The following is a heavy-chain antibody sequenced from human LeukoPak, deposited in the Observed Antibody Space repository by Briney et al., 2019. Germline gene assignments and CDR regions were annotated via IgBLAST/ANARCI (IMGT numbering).Heavy chain of an antibody. Sequence: GGSLRLSCAASGFTFSSYAMSWVRQAPGKGLEWVSGFSDSGGTTYYADSVKGRFTISRDNSKNTLYLQMSRLRAEDTAVYFCAKDSCTSATCYTDKFHFDSWGQGTLVTVSS. CDR1: GFTFSSYA. CDR3: AKDSCTSATCYTDKFHFDS. V-gene: IGHV3-23*01. D-gene: IGHD2-8*01. J-gene: IGHJ4*02. CDR2: FSDSGGTT.